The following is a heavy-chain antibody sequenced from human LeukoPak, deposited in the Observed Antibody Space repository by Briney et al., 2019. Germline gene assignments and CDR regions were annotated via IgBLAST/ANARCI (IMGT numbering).Heavy chain of an antibody. D-gene: IGHD6-25*01. V-gene: IGHV3-30*03. Sequence: GGSLRLSCAASGFSFSSYSMNWVRQAPGKGLEWVAVISYDGSNKYYADSVKGRFTISRDNSKNTLYLQMNSLRAEDTAVYYCASYSSARIDYWGQGTLVTVSS. J-gene: IGHJ4*02. CDR1: GFSFSSYS. CDR3: ASYSSARIDY. CDR2: ISYDGSNK.